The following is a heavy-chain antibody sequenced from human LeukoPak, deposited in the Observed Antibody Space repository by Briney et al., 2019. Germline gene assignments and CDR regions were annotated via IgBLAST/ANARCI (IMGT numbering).Heavy chain of an antibody. CDR2: IKQDGSEK. J-gene: IGHJ4*02. CDR1: GFTFSSYW. CDR3: ARRNIVVVPAALFDY. V-gene: IGHV3-7*01. D-gene: IGHD2-2*01. Sequence: GGSLRLSCAASGFTFSSYWMSWVRQAPGKGLEWVANIKQDGSEKYYVDSVKGRFTISRDNAKNSLYLQMNSLRAEDTAVYYCARRNIVVVPAALFDYWGQGTLVTVSS.